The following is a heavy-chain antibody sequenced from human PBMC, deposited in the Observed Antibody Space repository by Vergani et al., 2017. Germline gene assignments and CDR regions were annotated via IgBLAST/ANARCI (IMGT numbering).Heavy chain of an antibody. J-gene: IGHJ4*02. CDR2: ISGSGGST. V-gene: IGHV3-23*01. Sequence: EVQLLESGGGLVQPGGSLRLSCAASGFTFSSYAMSWVRQAPGQGLEWVSAISGSGGSTYYADSVKGRFTISRDNSKNTLYLQMNSLRAEDTAVYYCAKRARSFWSGYSGGDFDYWGQGTLVTVSS. D-gene: IGHD3-3*01. CDR3: AKRARSFWSGYSGGDFDY. CDR1: GFTFSSYA.